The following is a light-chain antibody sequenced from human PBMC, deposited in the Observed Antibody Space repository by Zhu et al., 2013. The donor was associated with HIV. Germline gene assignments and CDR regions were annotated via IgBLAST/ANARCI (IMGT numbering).Light chain of an antibody. V-gene: IGKV1-5*03. J-gene: IGKJ1*01. CDR2: MAS. Sequence: DIQMTQSPSTLSASVGDRVTISCRASQSISTWLAWYQQKPGKAPKLLISMASSLEGGVPSRFSGSGSGTEFTLTISSLQPDDFATYYCQEYNSYWTFGQGTKVEIK. CDR3: QEYNSYWT. CDR1: QSISTW.